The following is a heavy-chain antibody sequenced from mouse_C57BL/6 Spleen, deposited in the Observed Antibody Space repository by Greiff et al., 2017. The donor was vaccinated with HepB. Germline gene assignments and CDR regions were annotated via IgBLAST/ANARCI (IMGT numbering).Heavy chain of an antibody. J-gene: IGHJ2*01. Sequence: DVKLVESGGGLVKPGGSLKLSCAASGFTFSDYGMHWVRQAPEKGLEWVAYISSGSSTIYYADTVKGRFTISRDNAKNTLFLQMTSLRSEDTAMYYCARRYYGNSYYFDYWGQGTTLTVSS. CDR1: GFTFSDYG. V-gene: IGHV5-17*01. D-gene: IGHD2-1*01. CDR3: ARRYYGNSYYFDY. CDR2: ISSGSSTI.